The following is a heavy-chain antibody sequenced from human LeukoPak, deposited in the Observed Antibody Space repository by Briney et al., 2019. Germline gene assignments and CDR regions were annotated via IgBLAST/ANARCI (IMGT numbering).Heavy chain of an antibody. J-gene: IGHJ4*02. Sequence: GGSLRLSCAASGFTFSSYSMNWVRQAPGKGLEWVSSISSSSSYIYYADSVKGRFTISRDNAKNTLYLQMNSLRAEDTAVYYCAIFSGWYGPLDYWGQGTLVTVSS. CDR2: ISSSSSYI. CDR3: AIFSGWYGPLDY. V-gene: IGHV3-21*01. D-gene: IGHD6-19*01. CDR1: GFTFSSYS.